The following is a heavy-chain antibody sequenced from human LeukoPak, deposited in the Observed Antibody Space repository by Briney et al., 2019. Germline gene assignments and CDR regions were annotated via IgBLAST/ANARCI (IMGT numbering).Heavy chain of an antibody. CDR3: AGAGGYSGY. CDR2: IYGGGGT. CDR1: GFTVSINH. D-gene: IGHD5-12*01. Sequence: GGSLRLSCAVSGFTVSINHITWVRQAPGKGLECVSVIYGGGGTYYADSVKGRFTISRDSSKNTVYLQMNSLRAEDTAVYYCAGAGGYSGYGSQGTLVTVSS. V-gene: IGHV3-66*01. J-gene: IGHJ4*02.